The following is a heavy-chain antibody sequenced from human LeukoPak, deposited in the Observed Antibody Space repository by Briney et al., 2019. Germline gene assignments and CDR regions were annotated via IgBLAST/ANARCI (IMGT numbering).Heavy chain of an antibody. J-gene: IGHJ2*01. CDR3: ARAKWFNTYWFRYFDL. CDR1: GVTFSRYS. CDR2: ISSSSSYI. D-gene: IGHD2-8*02. Sequence: GGSLRLSCAASGVTFSRYSMNWGREAPGKGLEWGSSISSSSSYIYYADSVKGRFTISRDNAKNSLYLHMTSLRADDTPVSYCARAKWFNTYWFRYFDLWGRGTLVTVSS. V-gene: IGHV3-21*01.